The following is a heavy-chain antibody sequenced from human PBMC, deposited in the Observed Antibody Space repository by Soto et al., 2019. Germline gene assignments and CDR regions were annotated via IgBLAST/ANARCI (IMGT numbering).Heavy chain of an antibody. V-gene: IGHV4-59*01. CDR3: ARGRTGYTEFDY. Sequence: PSETLSLTCTVSGGSISSYYWSWILQPRGQGLEWSGYIYVSGGTDYAPSPKSRVTLSVDTSKSQFSLRLSSVTDAYTAVYSCARGRTGYTEFDYWGQGTRVTV. D-gene: IGHD5-12*01. J-gene: IGHJ4*02. CDR2: IYVSGGT. CDR1: GGSISSYY.